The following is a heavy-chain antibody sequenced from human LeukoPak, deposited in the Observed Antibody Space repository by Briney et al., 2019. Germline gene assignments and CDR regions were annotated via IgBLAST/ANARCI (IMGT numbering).Heavy chain of an antibody. J-gene: IGHJ4*02. CDR3: ARAPAHGIAVAYFDY. D-gene: IGHD6-19*01. CDR1: GFTFDDYA. CDR2: ISWNSGSI. Sequence: GGSLRLSCAASGFTFDDYAMHWVRQAPGKGLEWVSGISWNSGSIGYADSVKGRFTISRDNAKNSLYLQMNSLRAEDTAVYYCARAPAHGIAVAYFDYWGQGTLVTVSS. V-gene: IGHV3-9*01.